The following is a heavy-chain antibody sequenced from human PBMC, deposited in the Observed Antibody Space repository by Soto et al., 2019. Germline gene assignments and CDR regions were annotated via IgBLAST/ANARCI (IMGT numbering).Heavy chain of an antibody. CDR3: AKDRSGITIFGVVISLFDP. Sequence: GGSLRLSCAASGFTFSSYAMSWVRQAPGKGLEWVSAISGSGGSTYYADSVKGRFTISRDNSKNTLYLQMNSLRAVDTAVYYCAKDRSGITIFGVVISLFDPWGQGTLVTVSS. J-gene: IGHJ5*02. CDR2: ISGSGGST. D-gene: IGHD3-3*01. CDR1: GFTFSSYA. V-gene: IGHV3-23*01.